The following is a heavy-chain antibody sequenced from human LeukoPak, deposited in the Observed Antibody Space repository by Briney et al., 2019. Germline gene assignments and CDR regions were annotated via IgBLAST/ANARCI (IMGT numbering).Heavy chain of an antibody. J-gene: IGHJ4*02. CDR1: GYTFTSYV. CDR2: MNPNTGNT. Sequence: ASVKVSCKASGYTFTSYVIHWVRQATGQGLEWMGWMNPNTGNTVCAQKFQGRVTMTRNTSISTAYMELSSLRSEDTAVYYCAKDDFRSHIVATGRGLLSYWGQGTLVTVSS. D-gene: IGHD5-12*01. V-gene: IGHV1-8*01. CDR3: AKDDFRSHIVATGRGLLSY.